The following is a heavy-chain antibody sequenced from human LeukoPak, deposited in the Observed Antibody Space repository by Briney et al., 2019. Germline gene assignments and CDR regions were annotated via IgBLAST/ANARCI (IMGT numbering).Heavy chain of an antibody. CDR3: ARDLRGVHIVEYFDV. D-gene: IGHD3-10*01. Sequence: SETLSLTCAVYGGSFSGYYWSWIRQPPGKGLEWIGEINHSGSTNYNPSLKSRVTMSVDTSKNQFSLKLRSVTAADTAVYYCARDLRGVHIVEYFDVWGRGTLVTVSS. J-gene: IGHJ2*01. CDR2: INHSGST. V-gene: IGHV4-34*01. CDR1: GGSFSGYY.